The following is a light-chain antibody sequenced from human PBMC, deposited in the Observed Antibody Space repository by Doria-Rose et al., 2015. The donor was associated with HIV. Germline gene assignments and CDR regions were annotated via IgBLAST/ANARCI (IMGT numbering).Light chain of an antibody. Sequence: DIQMTQSPSSLSASVGDRVTITCRASQGISNFLAWYQQKPGRVPKLLIYAASTLQSGVPSRFSGSGSGTDFSLTISTLQPEDVAIYYCQSYNSAPLTFGGGSKVEIK. CDR3: QSYNSAPLT. J-gene: IGKJ4*01. CDR1: QGISNF. V-gene: IGKV1-27*01. CDR2: AAS.